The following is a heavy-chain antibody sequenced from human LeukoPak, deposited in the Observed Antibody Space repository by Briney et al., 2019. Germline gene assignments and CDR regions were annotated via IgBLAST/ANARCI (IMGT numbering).Heavy chain of an antibody. CDR1: GFTFSSYA. J-gene: IGHJ4*02. CDR2: ISPTDGST. Sequence: GGSLRLSCVASGFTFSSYAMNWVRQAPGKGLEWVSVISPTDGSTYYADSVKGRFTISRDNAKNSLYLQMNSLRAEDTALYYCAKERDGSFDYWGQGTLVTVSS. D-gene: IGHD5-24*01. CDR3: AKERDGSFDY. V-gene: IGHV3-23*01.